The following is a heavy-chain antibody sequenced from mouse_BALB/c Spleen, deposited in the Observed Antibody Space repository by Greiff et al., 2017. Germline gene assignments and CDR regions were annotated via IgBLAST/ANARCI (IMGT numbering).Heavy chain of an antibody. J-gene: IGHJ3*01. CDR1: GFNIKDTY. CDR2: IDPANGNT. D-gene: IGHD4-1*01. V-gene: IGHV14-3*02. Sequence: EVQLQQSGAELVKPGASVKLSCTASGFNIKDTYMHWVKQRPEQGLEWIGRIDPANGNTKYDPKFQGKATITADTSSNTAYLQLSSLTSEDTAVYYCARKGTGTSPWFAYWGQGTLVTVSA. CDR3: ARKGTGTSPWFAY.